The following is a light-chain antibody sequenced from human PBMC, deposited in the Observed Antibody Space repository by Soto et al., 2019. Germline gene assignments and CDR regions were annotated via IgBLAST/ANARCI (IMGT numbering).Light chain of an antibody. V-gene: IGKV1-39*01. J-gene: IGKJ3*01. CDR3: QQSYSSPYT. CDR2: TTS. CDR1: QGIRDD. Sequence: DIQMTQSPSSLSASVGDRVTITCRASQGIRDDLGWYQQKPGKAPSLLIYTTSSLQSGVPSRFSGSGSGTDFTLTIGGLQPADFAIYYCQQSYSSPYTFGLGTKVDIK.